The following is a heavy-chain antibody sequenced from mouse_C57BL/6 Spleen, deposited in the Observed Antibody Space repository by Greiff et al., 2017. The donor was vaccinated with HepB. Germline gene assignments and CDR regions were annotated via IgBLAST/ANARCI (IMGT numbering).Heavy chain of an antibody. CDR3: ARSDYYHY. V-gene: IGHV1-50*01. CDR1: GYTFTSYW. CDR2: IDPSDSYT. Sequence: QVQLQQPGAELVKPGASVKLSCKASGYTFTSYWMQWVKQRPGQGLEWIGEIDPSDSYTNYNQKFKGKATLTVVTSSSTAYMQLSSLTSEDSAVYYCARSDYYHYWGQGTTLTVSS. J-gene: IGHJ2*01.